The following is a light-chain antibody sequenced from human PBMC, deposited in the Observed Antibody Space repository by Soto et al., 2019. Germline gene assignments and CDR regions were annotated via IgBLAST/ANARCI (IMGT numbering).Light chain of an antibody. J-gene: IGLJ2*01. CDR3: CSYVGSISVI. Sequence: QSVLTQPRSVSGSPGQSVTMSCTGTSSDVGGYSYVSWYQQHPGKAPKLMTYDVSKRPSGVPDRFSGSKSGNTASLTISGLQAEDEADYYCCSYVGSISVIFGGGTKVTVL. CDR1: SSDVGGYSY. V-gene: IGLV2-11*01. CDR2: DVS.